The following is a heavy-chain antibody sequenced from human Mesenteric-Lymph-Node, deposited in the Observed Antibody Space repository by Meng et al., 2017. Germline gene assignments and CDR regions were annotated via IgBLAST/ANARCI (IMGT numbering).Heavy chain of an antibody. D-gene: IGHD3-3*02. CDR3: VISSHN. CDR1: GGSISSGASS. CDR2: IYYSGST. V-gene: IGHV4-30-2*01. J-gene: IGHJ4*02. Sequence: QRRLQWSAPGMGKPSQPLSLTCAASGGSISSGASSWRSIRQPPGKGLEWIGYIYYSGSTYYNPSLKSRISMSVDMSKNQFSLKVNSVTAADTAIYYCVISSHNWGQGTLVTVSS.